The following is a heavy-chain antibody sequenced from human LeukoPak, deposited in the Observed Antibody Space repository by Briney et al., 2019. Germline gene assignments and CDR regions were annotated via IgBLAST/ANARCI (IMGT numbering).Heavy chain of an antibody. D-gene: IGHD6-13*01. Sequence: GGSLRLSCAASGFTFSSYGMHWVRQAPGKGLEWVAFIRYVGSNKYYADSVKGRFTISRDNYKNTLYLQMNSLRAEDTAVYHCAKDKIFQGIAAAGPFDYWGQGTLVTVSS. CDR1: GFTFSSYG. CDR3: AKDKIFQGIAAAGPFDY. CDR2: IRYVGSNK. J-gene: IGHJ4*02. V-gene: IGHV3-30*02.